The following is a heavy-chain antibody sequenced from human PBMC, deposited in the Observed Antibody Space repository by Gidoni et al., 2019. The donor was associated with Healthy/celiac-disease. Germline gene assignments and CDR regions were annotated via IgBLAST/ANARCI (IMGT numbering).Heavy chain of an antibody. Sequence: EVQLVESGGGLVKPGGSLRLPCAASGFTFSSNSMNWVRQAPGQGLEWVSSISSSSSYIYYADQVKGRFTISRDNAKNSLYLQMNSLRAEETAVYYCARDGPDTAMFPFDYWGQGTLVTVSS. CDR2: ISSSSSYI. J-gene: IGHJ4*02. V-gene: IGHV3-21*03. CDR1: GFTFSSNS. CDR3: ARDGPDTAMFPFDY. D-gene: IGHD5-18*01.